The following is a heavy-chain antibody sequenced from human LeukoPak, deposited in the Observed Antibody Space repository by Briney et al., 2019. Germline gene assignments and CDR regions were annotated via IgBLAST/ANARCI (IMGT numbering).Heavy chain of an antibody. Sequence: GGYLRLSCAASGFTFSSYAMRWVGQAQGKGREGGSSITSSGSNIYYADSVKGPFTISRHNAKTSLYLQMNSLRAEDTAVYYCAELGITMIGCVWGKGTTVTISS. D-gene: IGHD3-10*02. CDR1: GFTFSSYA. CDR2: ITSSGSNI. V-gene: IGHV3-21*01. J-gene: IGHJ6*04. CDR3: AELGITMIGCV.